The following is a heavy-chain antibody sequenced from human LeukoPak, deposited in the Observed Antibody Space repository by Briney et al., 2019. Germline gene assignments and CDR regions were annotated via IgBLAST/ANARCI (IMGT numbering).Heavy chain of an antibody. CDR2: IKSNTDGGTT. CDR3: TTDHSSGWYNWFDP. CDR1: GFTFSNAW. V-gene: IGHV3-15*01. D-gene: IGHD6-19*01. Sequence: GGTLRLSCAASGFTFSNAWMSWVCQAPGKGLELVGRIKSNTDGGTTDYAAPVKGRFTISRDDSKNTLYLQMNSLKPEDTAVYYCTTDHSSGWYNWFDPWGQGTLVTVSS. J-gene: IGHJ5*02.